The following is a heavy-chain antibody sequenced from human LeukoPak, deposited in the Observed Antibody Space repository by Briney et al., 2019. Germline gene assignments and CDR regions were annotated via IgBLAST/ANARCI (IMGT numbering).Heavy chain of an antibody. CDR3: SRAYCSSTICFG. V-gene: IGHV3-21*03. CDR2: ISYNSRDR. D-gene: IGHD2-2*01. Sequence: PGGSLRLSCAASGFTFSSYNMHWVRQAPGKGLEWVSSISYNSRDRYYADSVKGRFTISRDNFKDSLYLQMNSLKVDDPPVYFCSRAYCSSTICFGWGQGTLVTVSS. CDR1: GFTFSSYN. J-gene: IGHJ4*02.